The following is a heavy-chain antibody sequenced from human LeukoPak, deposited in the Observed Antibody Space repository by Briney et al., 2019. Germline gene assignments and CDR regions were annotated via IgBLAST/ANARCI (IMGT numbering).Heavy chain of an antibody. Sequence: GRSLRLSCAASGFTHSSYGMHWVRQAPGKGLEWVAVISYDGSNKYYADSVKGRFTISRDNSKNTLYLQMNSLRAEDTAVYYCASNVDIVATTDYWGQGTLVTVSS. CDR2: ISYDGSNK. CDR1: GFTHSSYG. CDR3: ASNVDIVATTDY. V-gene: IGHV3-30*03. D-gene: IGHD5-12*01. J-gene: IGHJ4*02.